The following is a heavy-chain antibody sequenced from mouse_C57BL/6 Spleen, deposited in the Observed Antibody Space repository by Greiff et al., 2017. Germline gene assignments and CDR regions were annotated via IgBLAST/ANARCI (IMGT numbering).Heavy chain of an antibody. CDR3: TRGELWSY. V-gene: IGHV1-15*01. Sequence: VKLMESGAELVRPGASVTLSCKASGYTFTDYEMHWVKQTPVHGLEWIGAIDPETGGTAYNQKFKGKAILTADKSSSTAYMELRSLTSEDSAVYYCTRGELWSYWGQGTLVTVSA. CDR2: IDPETGGT. D-gene: IGHD1-1*02. J-gene: IGHJ3*01. CDR1: GYTFTDYE.